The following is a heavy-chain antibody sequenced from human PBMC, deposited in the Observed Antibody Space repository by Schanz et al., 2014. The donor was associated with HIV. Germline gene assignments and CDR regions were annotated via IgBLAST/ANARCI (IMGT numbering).Heavy chain of an antibody. CDR1: GFSFDTFG. CDR2: ISYDGRNK. D-gene: IGHD6-19*01. V-gene: IGHV3-30*18. Sequence: QEQLVESGGGVVQPGRSLRLSCAGSGFSFDTFGIHWVRQAPGKGLEWLAVISYDGRNKKFANSVKGRFTISRDNSSDTLYLQMNSLRPEDTAVYYCAKSHKHDSSDYYRFYYFGMDVWGQGTTVTVSS. J-gene: IGHJ6*02. CDR3: AKSHKHDSSDYYRFYYFGMDV.